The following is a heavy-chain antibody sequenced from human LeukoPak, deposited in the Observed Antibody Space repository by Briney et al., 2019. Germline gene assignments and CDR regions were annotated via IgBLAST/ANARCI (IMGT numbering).Heavy chain of an antibody. CDR3: ARADTAMVPDYYYYYGMDV. J-gene: IGHJ6*02. V-gene: IGHV3-11*01. CDR1: GFTFSDYY. Sequence: PGGSLRLSCAASGFTFSDYYMSWIRQAPGKGLEWVSYISSSGSTIYYADSVKGRFTISRDNAKNSLYLQMNSLRAEDTAAYYCARADTAMVPDYYYYYGMDVWGQGTTVTVSS. D-gene: IGHD5-18*01. CDR2: ISSSGSTI.